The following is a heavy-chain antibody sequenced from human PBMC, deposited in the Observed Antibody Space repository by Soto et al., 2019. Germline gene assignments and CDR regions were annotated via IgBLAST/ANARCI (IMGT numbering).Heavy chain of an antibody. Sequence: PGGSLRLSCAASGFTFSSYAMHWVRQAPGKGLEWVAVISYDGSNKYYADSVKGRINISRDSSKNTLFVQMNSLRAEDSAIYFCARERSLAVAAPGFWG. CDR2: ISYDGSNK. CDR1: GFTFSSYA. V-gene: IGHV3-30-3*01. CDR3: ARERSLAVAAPGF. D-gene: IGHD6-19*01. J-gene: IGHJ2*01.